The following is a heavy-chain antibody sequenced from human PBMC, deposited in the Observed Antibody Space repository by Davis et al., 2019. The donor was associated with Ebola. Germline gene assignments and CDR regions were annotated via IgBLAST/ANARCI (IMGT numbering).Heavy chain of an antibody. V-gene: IGHV3-23*01. J-gene: IGHJ4*01. D-gene: IGHD6-19*01. CDR1: GFTFSSYG. CDR3: AKEKVSGSSYYVDY. Sequence: PGGSLRLSCVASGFTFSSYGMAWVRRAPGKGLEWVSGISGRGLTTEYAENVEGRFTISRDNSKNTLFLQMNSLRHDDTAVYYCAKEKVSGSSYYVDYWGHGTLVTVSS. CDR2: ISGRGLTT.